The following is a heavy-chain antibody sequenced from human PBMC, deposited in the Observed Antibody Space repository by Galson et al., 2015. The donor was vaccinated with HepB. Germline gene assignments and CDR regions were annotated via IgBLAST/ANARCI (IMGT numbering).Heavy chain of an antibody. V-gene: IGHV3-11*05. J-gene: IGHJ4*02. CDR2: ISSSSDFT. CDR3: ARARGSGPAAYFDY. Sequence: SLRLSCAASGFTFSDDYMSWIRQAPGKGLDWISYISSSSDFTNYADSVRGRFTISRDNAKNSLYLQMNSLRVEDTAVYYWARARGSGPAAYFDYWGQGILVTVSS. D-gene: IGHD6-19*01. CDR1: GFTFSDDY.